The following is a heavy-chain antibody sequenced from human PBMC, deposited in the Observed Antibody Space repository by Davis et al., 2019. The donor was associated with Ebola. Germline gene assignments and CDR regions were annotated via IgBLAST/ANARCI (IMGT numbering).Heavy chain of an antibody. CDR2: IYSGGST. Sequence: GGSLRLSCAASGFTVSSNYMSWVRQAPGKGLEWVSVIYSGGSTYYADSVKGRFTISRDNSKNTLYLQMNSLRAEDTAVYHCARDFIVVVPAGIYNYYYGMDVWGQGTTVTVSS. CDR3: ARDFIVVVPAGIYNYYYGMDV. V-gene: IGHV3-66*02. CDR1: GFTVSSNY. J-gene: IGHJ6*02. D-gene: IGHD2-2*01.